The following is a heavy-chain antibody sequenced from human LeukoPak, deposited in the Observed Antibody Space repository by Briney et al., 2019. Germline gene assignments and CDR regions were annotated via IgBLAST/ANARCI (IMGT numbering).Heavy chain of an antibody. CDR3: ARAYVGNRYNDFWTSLYYYMDV. Sequence: GASVKVSCKASGYTFTGYYMHWVRQAPGQGLEWMGWINPNSGATNFAQKFQGRVTMTRDTSISTAYMELNRLTSDDTAVYFCARAYVGNRYNDFWTSLYYYMDVWGKGTTVIVSS. CDR1: GYTFTGYY. CDR2: INPNSGAT. D-gene: IGHD3-3*01. J-gene: IGHJ6*03. V-gene: IGHV1-2*02.